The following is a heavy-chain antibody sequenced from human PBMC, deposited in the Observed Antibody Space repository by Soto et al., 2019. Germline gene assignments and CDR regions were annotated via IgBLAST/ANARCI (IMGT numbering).Heavy chain of an antibody. D-gene: IGHD3-10*02. J-gene: IGHJ3*02. Sequence: QVHLQQWGAGLLKPSETLSLTCGVYGGSFATSYCAWIRQSPEKGLVWIGEINNNVDSNYNPSLKMRVTISLDMSENQFSLILTPVASADTAVYYCARVTMFPDAFDILGQGIPVIVSS. CDR1: GGSFATSY. V-gene: IGHV4-34*01. CDR3: ARVTMFPDAFDI. CDR2: INNNVDS.